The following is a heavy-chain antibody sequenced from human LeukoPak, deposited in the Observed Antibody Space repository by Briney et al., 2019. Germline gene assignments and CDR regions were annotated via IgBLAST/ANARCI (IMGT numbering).Heavy chain of an antibody. V-gene: IGHV1-2*02. Sequence: GASVKVSCKASGSTFTSYHFHWVRQAPGQGLEWMGWFNPNLGGTNYAQKFQDSVTMTSDTSISTAYMEVRSLRSDDTAVYYCARPRSSYEYGDYESFDFWGQGTLVTVSS. CDR2: FNPNLGGT. J-gene: IGHJ4*02. D-gene: IGHD4-17*01. CDR1: GSTFTSYH. CDR3: ARPRSSYEYGDYESFDF.